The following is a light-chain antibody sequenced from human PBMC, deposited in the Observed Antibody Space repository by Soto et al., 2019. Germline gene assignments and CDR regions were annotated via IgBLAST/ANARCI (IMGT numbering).Light chain of an antibody. CDR3: SSYAASNNFYFV. V-gene: IGLV2-8*01. J-gene: IGLJ3*02. CDR1: SSDVGGYNY. CDR2: EVT. Sequence: QSALTQPPSASGSPGQSVTISCTGTSSDVGGYNYVSWYQQYPGRAPKLMIYEVTKRPSGVPDRFSGSKSGNTASLTVSGLQAEDEADYYCSSYAASNNFYFVFGGGTKVTVX.